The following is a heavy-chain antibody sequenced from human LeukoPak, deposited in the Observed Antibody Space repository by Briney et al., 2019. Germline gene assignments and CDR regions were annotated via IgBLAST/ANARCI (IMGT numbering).Heavy chain of an antibody. CDR2: IYYSGST. CDR1: GGSISSGGYY. D-gene: IGHD2-2*01. Sequence: SETLSLTCTVSGGSISSGGYYWSWIRQHPGKGLEWIGYIYYSGSTYYNPSLKSRVTISVDTSKNQFSLKLSSVTAADTAVYYCARAHYCGSTSCYGLDWFDPWGQGTLVTVSS. V-gene: IGHV4-31*03. CDR3: ARAHYCGSTSCYGLDWFDP. J-gene: IGHJ5*02.